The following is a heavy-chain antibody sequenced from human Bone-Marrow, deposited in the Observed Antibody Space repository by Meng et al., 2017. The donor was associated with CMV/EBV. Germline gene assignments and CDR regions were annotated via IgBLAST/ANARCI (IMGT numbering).Heavy chain of an antibody. CDR1: ISSGNYV. J-gene: IGHJ5*02. V-gene: IGHV4-30-4*08. Sequence: ISSGNYVWSWIRQPPGKGLEWIGYIYYSGSTYYNPSLKSRVTISVDTSKTPFSLPLLSLPSSPPPFSSSPPSLVFVPAAPLSPSFPPLAPGTLVTVSS. D-gene: IGHD2-2*01. CDR2: IYYSGST. CDR3: PPSLVFVPAAPLSPSFPP.